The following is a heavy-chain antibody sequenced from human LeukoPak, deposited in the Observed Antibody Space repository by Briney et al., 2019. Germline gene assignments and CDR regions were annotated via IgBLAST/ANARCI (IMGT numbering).Heavy chain of an antibody. CDR2: ISAYNGNT. Sequence: ASVKVSCKASGYTFTSYGISWVRQAPGQGLEWMGWISAYNGNTNYAQKLHGRVTMTTDTSTSTAYMELRSLRSDDTAVYYCARDQGSYYYDSSGSGFDPWGQGTLVTVSS. V-gene: IGHV1-18*01. D-gene: IGHD3-22*01. CDR3: ARDQGSYYYDSSGSGFDP. J-gene: IGHJ5*02. CDR1: GYTFTSYG.